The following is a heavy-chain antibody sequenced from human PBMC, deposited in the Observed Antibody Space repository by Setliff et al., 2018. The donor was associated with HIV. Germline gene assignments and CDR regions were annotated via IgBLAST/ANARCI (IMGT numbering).Heavy chain of an antibody. CDR2: IYPGDSHT. Sequence: GESLKISCTGSGYSFTSYWIGWVRQMPGKGLEWMGIIYPGDSHTRYSPSFQGQVTISADKSISIAYLQCSSLKASDTAMYYCARSGKAVGSAGLGAFDIWGQGTMVT. J-gene: IGHJ3*02. D-gene: IGHD6-19*01. V-gene: IGHV5-51*01. CDR1: GYSFTSYW. CDR3: ARSGKAVGSAGLGAFDI.